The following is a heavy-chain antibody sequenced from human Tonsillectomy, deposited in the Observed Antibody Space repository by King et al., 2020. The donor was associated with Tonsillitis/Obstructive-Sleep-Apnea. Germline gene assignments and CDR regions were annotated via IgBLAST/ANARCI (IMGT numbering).Heavy chain of an antibody. CDR3: ARASSRSFLYCSSTSCYVYWFDP. CDR2: ISYDGSNK. Sequence: VQLVESGGGVVQPGRSLRLSCEASGFTFSSYAMHWVRQAPGKGLEWVAVISYDGSNKYYADSVKGRFTISRDNSKNTLYLQMNSLRAEDTAVYYCARASSRSFLYCSSTSCYVYWFDPWGQGTLVTVSS. V-gene: IGHV3-30*01. D-gene: IGHD2-2*01. CDR1: GFTFSSYA. J-gene: IGHJ5*02.